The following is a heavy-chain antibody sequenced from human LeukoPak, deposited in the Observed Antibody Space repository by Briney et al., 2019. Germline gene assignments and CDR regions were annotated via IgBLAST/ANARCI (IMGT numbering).Heavy chain of an antibody. Sequence: SETLSLTCAVYGGSFSGYYWSWIRQPPGKGLEWIGEINHSGSTYYNPSLKSRVTISVDTSKNQFSLKLSSVTAADTAVYYCAREGGGSGRSRIDYWGQGTLVTVSS. J-gene: IGHJ4*02. D-gene: IGHD2-15*01. CDR2: INHSGST. CDR3: AREGGGSGRSRIDY. V-gene: IGHV4-34*01. CDR1: GGSFSGYY.